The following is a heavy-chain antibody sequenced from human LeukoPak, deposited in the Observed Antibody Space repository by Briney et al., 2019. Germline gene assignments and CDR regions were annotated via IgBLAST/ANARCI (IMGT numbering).Heavy chain of an antibody. CDR1: GGSISSGDYY. Sequence: PSETLSLTCTVSGGSISSGDYYWSWIRQPPGKGLEWIGYIYYSGSTYYNPSLKSRVTISVDTSKNQFSLKLSSVTAADTAVYYCARAHTTEAWSGATLDVWGKGTTVTVSS. CDR2: IYYSGST. CDR3: ARAHTTEAWSGATLDV. V-gene: IGHV4-30-4*08. J-gene: IGHJ6*04. D-gene: IGHD4-17*01.